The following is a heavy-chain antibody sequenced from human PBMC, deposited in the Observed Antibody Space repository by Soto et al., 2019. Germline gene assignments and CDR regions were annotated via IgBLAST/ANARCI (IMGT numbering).Heavy chain of an antibody. CDR2: INAGNGNT. D-gene: IGHD6-13*01. J-gene: IGHJ6*02. V-gene: IGHV1-3*01. Sequence: VASVKVSCKASGYTFTSYAMHWVRQAPGQRLEWMGWINAGNGNTKYSQKFQGRVTITRDTSASTAYMELSSLRSEDTAVYYCARSSRWSGTYYYYGMDVWGQGTTVTVSS. CDR1: GYTFTSYA. CDR3: ARSSRWSGTYYYYGMDV.